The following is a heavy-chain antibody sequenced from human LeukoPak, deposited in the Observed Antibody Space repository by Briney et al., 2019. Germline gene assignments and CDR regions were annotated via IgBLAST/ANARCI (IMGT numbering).Heavy chain of an antibody. CDR2: INPNSGGT. V-gene: IGHV1-2*02. CDR3: ARAHGRIVGATGYYYYYMDV. D-gene: IGHD1-26*01. Sequence: ASVKVSCEASGYTFTGYYMHWVRQAPGQGLEWMGWINPNSGGTNYAQKFQGRVTMTRDTSIRTAYMELSRLRSDDTAVYYCARAHGRIVGATGYYYYYMDVWGKGTTVTVSS. J-gene: IGHJ6*03. CDR1: GYTFTGYY.